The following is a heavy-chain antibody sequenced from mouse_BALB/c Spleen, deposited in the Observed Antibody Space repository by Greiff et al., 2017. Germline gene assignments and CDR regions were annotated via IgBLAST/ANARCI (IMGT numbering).Heavy chain of an antibody. V-gene: IGHV1-15*01. CDR2: IDPETGGT. CDR1: GYTFTDYE. Sequence: VKLMESGAELVRPGASVTLSCKASGYTFTDYEMHWVKQTPVHGLEWIGAIDPETGGTAYNQKFKGKATLTADKSSSTAYMELRSLTSEDSAVYYCTRRRDYYGLGYWGQGTTLTVSS. J-gene: IGHJ2*01. D-gene: IGHD1-1*01. CDR3: TRRRDYYGLGY.